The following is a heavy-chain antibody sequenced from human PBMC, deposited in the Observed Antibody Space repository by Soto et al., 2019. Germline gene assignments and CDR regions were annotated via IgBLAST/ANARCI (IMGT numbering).Heavy chain of an antibody. D-gene: IGHD3-10*01. J-gene: IGHJ5*02. V-gene: IGHV4-4*07. CDR2: IYTSGST. CDR3: ARDEYYGSGSPIWFDP. CDR1: GGSISSYY. Sequence: SETLSLTCTVSGGSISSYYWSWIRQPAGKGLEWIGRIYTSGSTNYNPSLKSRVTMSVDTSKNQFSLKLSSVTAADTAVYYCARDEYYGSGSPIWFDPWGQGTLVTVSS.